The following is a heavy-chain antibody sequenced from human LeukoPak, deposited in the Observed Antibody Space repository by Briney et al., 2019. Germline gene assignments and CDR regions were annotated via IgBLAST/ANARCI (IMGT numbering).Heavy chain of an antibody. CDR2: IVWNGGST. V-gene: IGHV3-20*04. Sequence: PGGSLRLSCAASGFTFDDYGMDCVRQAPGKGLEWVSGIVWNGGSTNYADSVKGRFTISRDNAKNSLYLQMNNLRVEDTAFYYCVRDSPKTAGTYNWFDTWGRGTLVTVSS. D-gene: IGHD2-21*02. J-gene: IGHJ5*02. CDR1: GFTFDDYG. CDR3: VRDSPKTAGTYNWFDT.